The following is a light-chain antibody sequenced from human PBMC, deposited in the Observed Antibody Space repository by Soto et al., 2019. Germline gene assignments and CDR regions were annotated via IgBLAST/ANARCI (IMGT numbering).Light chain of an antibody. V-gene: IGKV1-39*01. CDR1: QSISTY. CDR3: QHGYSTPLT. Sequence: DIPMTQSPSSLSASVGDRVTITCRASQSISTYLHWYQQKPGKAPNLLIYAASTLQSGVPSRVSGSGSGTDVTLTISSLQPEDFATYFCQHGYSTPLTFGGGNKVDI. CDR2: AAS. J-gene: IGKJ4*01.